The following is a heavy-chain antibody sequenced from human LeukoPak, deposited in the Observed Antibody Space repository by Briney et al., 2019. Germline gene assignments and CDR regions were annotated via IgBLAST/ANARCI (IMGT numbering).Heavy chain of an antibody. J-gene: IGHJ5*02. CDR2: VSDTT. CDR1: GFTFSSFA. Sequence: GGSLRLSRAASGFTFSSFALNWVRQAPGKGLEWVSTVSDTTYYADSVRGRLTISRDDSKNTLYLQMDSLRAEDTAIYFCARSRGPGSHWFDPWGQGTLVTDSS. D-gene: IGHD3-10*01. CDR3: ARSRGPGSHWFDP. V-gene: IGHV3-23*01.